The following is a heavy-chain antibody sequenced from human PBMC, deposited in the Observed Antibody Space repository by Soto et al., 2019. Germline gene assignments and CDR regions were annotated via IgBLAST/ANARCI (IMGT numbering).Heavy chain of an antibody. Sequence: QITLKESGPTLVKPTQTLTLTCTFSGFSLTTRGVGVAWIRQPPGKALEWLALIYWDDDKRYNPSLMSRLTITKDTSTNQVVLTMTNVDPVDTATYYCAHDSSDWFGFDFWGQGTLVMVSS. CDR3: AHDSSDWFGFDF. J-gene: IGHJ4*02. CDR2: IYWDDDK. V-gene: IGHV2-5*02. CDR1: GFSLTTRGVG. D-gene: IGHD6-19*01.